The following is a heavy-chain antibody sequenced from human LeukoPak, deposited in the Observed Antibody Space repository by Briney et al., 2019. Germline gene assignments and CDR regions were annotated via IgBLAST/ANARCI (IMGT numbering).Heavy chain of an antibody. J-gene: IGHJ4*02. D-gene: IGHD5-12*01. V-gene: IGHV3-23*01. Sequence: GGSLRLSCAASGFTFNNCAMSWVRQAPGKGLEWVSAISGGGDSTFYADSVKGRFSISRDNSGITLSLQMNSLGAEDTAVYFCAKTPQGYSAYYDYWGQGALVTVSS. CDR1: GFTFNNCA. CDR2: ISGGGDST. CDR3: AKTPQGYSAYYDY.